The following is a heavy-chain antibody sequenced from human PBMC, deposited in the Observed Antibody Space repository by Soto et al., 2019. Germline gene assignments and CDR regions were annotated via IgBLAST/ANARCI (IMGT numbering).Heavy chain of an antibody. J-gene: IGHJ4*02. CDR2: ISYDGSNK. Sequence: GGSLRLSCAASGFTFSSYGMHWVRQAPGKGLEWVAVISYDGSNKYYADSVKGRFTISRDNSKNTLYLQMNSLRAEDTAVYYCAKETRDYGSGSYYNFWGQGTLVTVSS. D-gene: IGHD3-10*01. V-gene: IGHV3-30*18. CDR3: AKETRDYGSGSYYNF. CDR1: GFTFSSYG.